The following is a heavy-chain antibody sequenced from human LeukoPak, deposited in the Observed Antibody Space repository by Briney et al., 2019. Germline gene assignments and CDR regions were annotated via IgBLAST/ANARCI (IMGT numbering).Heavy chain of an antibody. D-gene: IGHD3-16*01. CDR3: ARRWGNIVGVTYEY. Sequence: SETLSLTCTISGSSITSVSHHWGWIRQPPGKGLEWIGDIYYTGSTYYSPSLRSRVTMSVHTSENQFSLRLNSVTAVDTAVYYCARRWGNIVGVTYEYWGQGTLVTVSS. CDR1: GSSITSVSHH. J-gene: IGHJ4*02. CDR2: IYYTGST. V-gene: IGHV4-39*01.